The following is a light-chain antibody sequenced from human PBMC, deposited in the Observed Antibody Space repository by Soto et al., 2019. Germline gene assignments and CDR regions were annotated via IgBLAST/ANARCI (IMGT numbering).Light chain of an antibody. J-gene: IGKJ4*01. V-gene: IGKV3D-15*01. Sequence: IVLTPSPGTLSSPPVERXILSCRVSLSVSANSLAWYQQKAGQAPRLLIYSASSRATGIPDRFSGSGSGTEFTLTISSLQSEDFAVYYCQQYNNWPLTFGGGTKVDIK. CDR2: SAS. CDR1: LSVSAN. CDR3: QQYNNWPLT.